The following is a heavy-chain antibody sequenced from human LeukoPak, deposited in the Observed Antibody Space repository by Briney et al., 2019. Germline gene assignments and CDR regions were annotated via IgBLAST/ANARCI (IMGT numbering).Heavy chain of an antibody. D-gene: IGHD5-12*01. J-gene: IGHJ3*02. Sequence: SGGSLRLSCAASGFKFDDYGMSWVRQVPGKGLEWVSGINWNGGSRGYADSVKGRFTISRDNAKNSVYLQMNSLRSEDTAFYHCARGAGYSGYDWFGAFDIWGQGTMVTVSS. CDR3: ARGAGYSGYDWFGAFDI. CDR1: GFKFDDYG. V-gene: IGHV3-20*01. CDR2: INWNGGSR.